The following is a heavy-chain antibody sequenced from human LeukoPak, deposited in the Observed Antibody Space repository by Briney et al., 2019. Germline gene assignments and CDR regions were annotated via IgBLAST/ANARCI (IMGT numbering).Heavy chain of an antibody. CDR3: SRAHASSWHNFDY. D-gene: IGHD6-13*01. V-gene: IGHV3-30-3*01. J-gene: IGHJ4*02. CDR1: GFTFRSFP. Sequence: PGGSLRLSCAASGFTFRSFPMHWVRQIPGKGLEWVATISSDGSNYFYTDSVKGRFTISRDNSKNTLYLQMNSLRGEDTAVYYCSRAHASSWHNFDYWGQGSLVTVSS. CDR2: ISSDGSNY.